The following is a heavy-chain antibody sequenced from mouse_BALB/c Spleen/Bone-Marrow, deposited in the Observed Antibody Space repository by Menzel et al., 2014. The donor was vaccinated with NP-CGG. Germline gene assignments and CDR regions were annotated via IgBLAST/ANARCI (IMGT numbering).Heavy chain of an antibody. Sequence: EVKLQESGGGLVQPGGSRKLSCAASRFTFSSFGMHWVRQAPEKGLEWVAYISGGSSTIYYADTVKGRFTISRDNPKNTLFLQMTSLRSEDTAMYYCARGVYGYVKYAMDYWGQGTSVTVSS. CDR3: ARGVYGYVKYAMDY. CDR1: RFTFSSFG. J-gene: IGHJ4*01. D-gene: IGHD1-2*01. V-gene: IGHV5-17*02. CDR2: ISGGSSTI.